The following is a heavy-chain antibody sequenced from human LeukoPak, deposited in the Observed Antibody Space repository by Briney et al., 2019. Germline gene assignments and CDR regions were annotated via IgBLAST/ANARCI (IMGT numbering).Heavy chain of an antibody. CDR1: GFTFGDYA. CDR2: IRRKAYGGTT. D-gene: IGHD6-19*01. J-gene: IGHJ4*02. CDR3: TRSILSGWTYFDY. Sequence: QSGGSLRLSCTASGFTFGDYAMSWVRQAPGKGLEWLGFIRRKAYGGTTEYAASVKGRCTISRDDSKSIAYLQINSLKTEDTAVYYCTRSILSGWTYFDYWGRGTLVTVSS. V-gene: IGHV3-49*04.